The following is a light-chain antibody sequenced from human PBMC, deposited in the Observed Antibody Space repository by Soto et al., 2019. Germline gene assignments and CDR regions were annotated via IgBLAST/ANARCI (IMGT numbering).Light chain of an antibody. V-gene: IGKV3-15*01. CDR3: QQYDNWPPFT. Sequence: EIVMTQSPATLSVSPGERATLSCRASQSVGSHLAWYQQRPGQAPRLLIYGASYRATGIPARFSGSGSGTDFTLIIRSLQSEDFAVYYCQQYDNWPPFTLGPGTKVDIK. CDR2: GAS. J-gene: IGKJ3*01. CDR1: QSVGSH.